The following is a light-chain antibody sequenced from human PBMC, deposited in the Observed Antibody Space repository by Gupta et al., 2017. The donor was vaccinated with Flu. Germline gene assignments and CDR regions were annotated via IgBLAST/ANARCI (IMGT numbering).Light chain of an antibody. CDR1: NIGIKS. V-gene: IGLV3-21*02. CDR3: HGWDSSSDYGV. CDR2: DDR. Sequence: SYVLTLPPSVSVAPGQTARITCGGNNIGIKSVHWYQPKPGQAPVLVVYDDRHRPSGIPERFSGSNSENTATLTISMVGAGDGADYYCHGWDSSSDYGVFGGGTKLTGL. J-gene: IGLJ3*02.